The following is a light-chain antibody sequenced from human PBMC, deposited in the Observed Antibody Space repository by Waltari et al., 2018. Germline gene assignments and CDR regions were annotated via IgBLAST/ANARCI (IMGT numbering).Light chain of an antibody. CDR3: QKYEALPAT. J-gene: IGKJ1*01. V-gene: IGKV3-20*01. CDR1: PSVVRK. CDR2: GAS. Sequence: SGGASPSVVRKLGWYQQRPGQAPSRLIYGASTRATGIPDRFSGSGSGTDFSLIISRLEPEDFAVYFCQKYEALPATFGQGTKVEIK.